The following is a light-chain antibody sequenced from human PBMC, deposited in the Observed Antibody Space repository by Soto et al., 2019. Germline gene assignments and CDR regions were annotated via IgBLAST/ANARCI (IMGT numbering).Light chain of an antibody. J-gene: IGLJ2*01. CDR1: NIGAGSD. CDR3: QSYDSRLSGWF. Sequence: QAVVTQPPSVSGAPGQRVTISCSNIGAGSDVHWYQHLPGTAPKLLIYGNNNRPSGVPDRFSGSKSGTSASLAVTGLQAEDEGDYYCQSYDSRLSGWFFGGGTQLTVL. CDR2: GNN. V-gene: IGLV1-40*01.